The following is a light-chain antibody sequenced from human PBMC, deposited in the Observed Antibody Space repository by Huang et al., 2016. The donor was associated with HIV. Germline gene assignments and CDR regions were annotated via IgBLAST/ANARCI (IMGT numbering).Light chain of an antibody. CDR3: MQSLQTPGT. V-gene: IGKV2-28*01. CDR2: SGS. Sequence: DIVMIQSPLSLSVTPGEAASISCRSSQSLLHGNGYNYLEWYLQKPGQSPQLLIYSGSDRAPGVPARFSASGSGTDFSLTISSVEADDIGIYYCMQSLQTPGTFGQGTRLDIK. CDR1: QSLLHGNGYNY. J-gene: IGKJ5*01.